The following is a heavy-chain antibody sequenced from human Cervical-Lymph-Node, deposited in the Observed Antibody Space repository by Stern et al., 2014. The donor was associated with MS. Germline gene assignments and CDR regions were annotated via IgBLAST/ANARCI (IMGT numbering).Heavy chain of an antibody. J-gene: IGHJ4*02. CDR3: ARDSKLAYYFDY. CDR1: GFTFSDYY. D-gene: IGHD2-21*01. CDR2: ISNRGTTI. V-gene: IGHV3-11*01. Sequence: VQLVESGGGLVKPGGSLSLSCAASGFTFSDYYMSWIRQAPGKGLEWVAYISNRGTTIYYADSLKGRFTISRDNAKKSLFLQMNSLRAEDTAAYYCARDSKLAYYFDYWGQGALVTVSS.